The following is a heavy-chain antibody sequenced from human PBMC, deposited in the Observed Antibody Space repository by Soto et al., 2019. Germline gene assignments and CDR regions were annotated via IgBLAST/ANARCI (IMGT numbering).Heavy chain of an antibody. CDR1: GFTFSSYA. CDR3: AKGLDDFWSGYPYYFDY. V-gene: IGHV3-23*01. Sequence: GGSLRLSCAASGFTFSSYAMSWVRQAPGKGLEWVSAISGSGGSTYYADSVKGRFTISRDNSKNTLYLQMNSLRAEDTAVYYCAKGLDDFWSGYPYYFDYWGQGTLVTVSS. D-gene: IGHD3-3*01. CDR2: ISGSGGST. J-gene: IGHJ4*02.